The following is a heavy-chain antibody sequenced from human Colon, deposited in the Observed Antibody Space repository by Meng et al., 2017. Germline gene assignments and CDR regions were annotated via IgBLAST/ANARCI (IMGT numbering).Heavy chain of an antibody. CDR3: ARDQITMVRGVIRGFDNYYGMDV. CDR1: GFTFNKHA. J-gene: IGHJ6*02. CDR2: ISFDGTNK. D-gene: IGHD3-10*01. Sequence: GGSLRLSCAASGFTFNKHAMHWVRQAPGKGLEWVAVISFDGTNKNYADSVKGRFTISRDNSKNTIYLEMNGLRAEDTAMYFCARDQITMVRGVIRGFDNYYGMDVWGQGTSVTVSS. V-gene: IGHV3-30*04.